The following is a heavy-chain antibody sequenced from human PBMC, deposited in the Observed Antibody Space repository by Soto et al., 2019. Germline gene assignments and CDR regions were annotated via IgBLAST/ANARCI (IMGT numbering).Heavy chain of an antibody. Sequence: SETLSLTCAVYGGSFSGYYWSWIRQPPGKGLEWIGEINHSGGTNYNPSLKSRVTISVDTSKNQFSLKLSSVTAADTAVYYCARGSRGYSYGHLTYWGQGTLVTVSS. V-gene: IGHV4-34*01. CDR2: INHSGGT. J-gene: IGHJ4*02. CDR3: ARGSRGYSYGHLTY. D-gene: IGHD5-18*01. CDR1: GGSFSGYY.